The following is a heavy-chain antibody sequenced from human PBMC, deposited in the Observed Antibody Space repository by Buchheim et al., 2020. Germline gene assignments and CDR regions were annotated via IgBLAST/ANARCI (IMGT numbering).Heavy chain of an antibody. J-gene: IGHJ6*02. D-gene: IGHD5-24*01. CDR2: IRYSGTT. Sequence: QLQLQESGPGLVKPSETLSLTCTVSGGSISNSAYFWGWIRQPPGKGPEWIATIRYSGTTYFNPSLQNRVTISVHTSKNQFSLTLRSVTAADTALYYCARENRDGYRNGVDVWGQGTT. CDR3: ARENRDGYRNGVDV. V-gene: IGHV4-39*07. CDR1: GGSISNSAYF.